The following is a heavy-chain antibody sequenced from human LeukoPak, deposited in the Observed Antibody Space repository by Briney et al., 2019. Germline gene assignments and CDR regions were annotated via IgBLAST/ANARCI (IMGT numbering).Heavy chain of an antibody. V-gene: IGHV3-21*01. CDR1: GFTFSSYS. CDR3: ARDRRGFPYDY. CDR2: ISSSSSYI. Sequence: GGSLRLSCAASGFTFSSYSMNWVRQAPGKGLEWVSSISSSSSYIYYADSVKGRFTISRDDAKNSLYLQMNSLRAEDTAVYYCARDRRGFPYDYWGQGTLVTVSS. J-gene: IGHJ4*02. D-gene: IGHD5-12*01.